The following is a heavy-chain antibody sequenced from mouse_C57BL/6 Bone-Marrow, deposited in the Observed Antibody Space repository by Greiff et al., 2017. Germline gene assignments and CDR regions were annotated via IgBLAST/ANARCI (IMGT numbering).Heavy chain of an antibody. D-gene: IGHD2-5*01. Sequence: EVKLQESGPELVKPGASVKIPCKASGYTFTDYNMDWVKQSPGKSLEWIGDINPNNGGTIYNQKFKGKATLTVDKSSSTAYMELRSLTSEDTAVYYCARAIVTPSYWYFDVWGTGTTVTVSS. J-gene: IGHJ1*03. CDR1: GYTFTDYN. CDR2: INPNNGGT. V-gene: IGHV1-18*01. CDR3: ARAIVTPSYWYFDV.